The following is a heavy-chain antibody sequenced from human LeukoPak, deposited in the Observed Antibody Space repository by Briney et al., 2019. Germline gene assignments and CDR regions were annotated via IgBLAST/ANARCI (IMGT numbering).Heavy chain of an antibody. Sequence: GGSLRLSCAASGFTFSSYSMNWVRQAPGKGLEWVSYISSSSSYIYYADSVKGRFTISRDNAKNSLYLQMNSLRAEDTAVYYCARDPYYYESSGYFFGAFDIWGQGTMVTVSS. V-gene: IGHV3-21*05. CDR2: ISSSSSYI. CDR3: ARDPYYYESSGYFFGAFDI. J-gene: IGHJ3*02. CDR1: GFTFSSYS. D-gene: IGHD3-22*01.